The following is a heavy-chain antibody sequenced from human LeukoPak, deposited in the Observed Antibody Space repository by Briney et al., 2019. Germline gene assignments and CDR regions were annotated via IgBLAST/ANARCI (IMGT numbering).Heavy chain of an antibody. D-gene: IGHD5-18*01. CDR1: GFTFSSYE. CDR2: ISSSGSTI. Sequence: GGSLRLSCAASGFTFSSYEMNWVRQAPGKGLEWVSYISSSGSTIYYADSVKGRFTISRDNAKNSLYLQMNSLRAEDTAVYYCARVGYSSGLDYWGQGTLVTVSS. J-gene: IGHJ4*02. CDR3: ARVGYSSGLDY. V-gene: IGHV3-48*03.